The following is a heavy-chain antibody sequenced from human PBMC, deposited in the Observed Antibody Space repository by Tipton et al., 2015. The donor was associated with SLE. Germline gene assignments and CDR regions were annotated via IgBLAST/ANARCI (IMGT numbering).Heavy chain of an antibody. CDR2: ISYDGSNK. J-gene: IGHJ6*02. Sequence: QLVQSGGGVVQPGRSLRLSCAASGFTFSSYGMHWVRQAPGKGLEWVAVISYDGSNKYYADSVKGRFTISRDNSKNTLYLQMNSLRTEDTAVYYCAKDWDGDNVWGTVGMDVWGQGTTVTVSS. CDR1: GFTFSSYG. D-gene: IGHD3-16*01. CDR3: AKDWDGDNVWGTVGMDV. V-gene: IGHV3-30*18.